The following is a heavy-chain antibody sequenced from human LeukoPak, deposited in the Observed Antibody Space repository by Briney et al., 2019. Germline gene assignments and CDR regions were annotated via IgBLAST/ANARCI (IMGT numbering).Heavy chain of an antibody. CDR2: IRYDGSNK. V-gene: IGHV3-33*01. CDR3: ARDMPLYDYYDSSGSFDY. Sequence: GGSLRLSCAASGFTFSSYGMHWVRQAPGKGLEWVAVIRYDGSNKYYADSVKGRFTISRDNSKNTLYLQMNSLRAEDTAVYYCARDMPLYDYYDSSGSFDYWGQGTLVTVSS. J-gene: IGHJ4*02. D-gene: IGHD3-22*01. CDR1: GFTFSSYG.